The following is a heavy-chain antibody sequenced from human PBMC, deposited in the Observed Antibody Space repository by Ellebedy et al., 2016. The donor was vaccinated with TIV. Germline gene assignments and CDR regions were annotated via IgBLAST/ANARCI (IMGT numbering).Heavy chain of an antibody. CDR3: ARVGDPYYYGMDV. D-gene: IGHD3-16*01. CDR2: IYYSGST. Sequence: SETLSLXXTVSGGSISSYYWSWIRQPPGKGLEWIGYIYYSGSTNYNPSLKSRVTISVDTSKNQFSLKLSSVTAADTAVYYCARVGDPYYYGMDVWGQGTTVTVSS. CDR1: GGSISSYY. J-gene: IGHJ6*02. V-gene: IGHV4-59*01.